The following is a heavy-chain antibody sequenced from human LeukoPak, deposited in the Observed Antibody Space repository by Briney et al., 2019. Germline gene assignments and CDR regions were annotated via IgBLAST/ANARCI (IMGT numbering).Heavy chain of an antibody. V-gene: IGHV3-30*02. D-gene: IGHD3-9*01. CDR3: ARYLPMAGTESPLFDY. J-gene: IGHJ4*02. CDR2: IRYDGSNK. Sequence: GGSLRLSCAASGFTFSSYGMHWVRQAPGKGLEWVAFIRYDGSNKYYADSVKGRFTISRDNSKNMLFLQMNSLRAEDTAVYYCARYLPMAGTESPLFDYWGQGTLVTVSS. CDR1: GFTFSSYG.